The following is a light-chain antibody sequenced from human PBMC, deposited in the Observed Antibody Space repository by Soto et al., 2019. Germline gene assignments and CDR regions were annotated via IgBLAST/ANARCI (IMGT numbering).Light chain of an antibody. CDR3: QQSYSTPPLT. CDR2: AAS. V-gene: IGKV1-39*01. J-gene: IGKJ1*01. Sequence: DIQMTQSPSSLSASVGDRVTITCRASQSISSYLNWYQQKPGKAPKLLIYAASSLQSGVPSRFSGSGSGTDFTLTISSLQPEDFVPYYCQQSYSTPPLTFGQGTKVEIK. CDR1: QSISSY.